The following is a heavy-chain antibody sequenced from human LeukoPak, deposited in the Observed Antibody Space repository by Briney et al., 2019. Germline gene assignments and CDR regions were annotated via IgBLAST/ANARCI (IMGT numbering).Heavy chain of an antibody. CDR3: ARCGYSSSWSDFDY. J-gene: IGHJ4*02. D-gene: IGHD6-13*01. Sequence: GGSLRLSCAASGFTFSSYEMNWVRQAPGKGLEWVSYISSSGSTIYYADSVKGRFTISRDNAKNSLYLQMNSLRAEDTAVYYCARCGYSSSWSDFDYWGQGTLVTVSS. CDR2: ISSSGSTI. CDR1: GFTFSSYE. V-gene: IGHV3-48*03.